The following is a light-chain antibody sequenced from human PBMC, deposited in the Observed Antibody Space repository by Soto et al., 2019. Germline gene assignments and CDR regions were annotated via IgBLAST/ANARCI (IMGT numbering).Light chain of an antibody. CDR2: AAS. Sequence: IQLTQPPSSLSASVGDRVTITCRARQGISDYLAWYQQKAGKAPKLLIYAASTLEIVVPSRFSGAGSGTDFTLTLSSLQPEDFATYYGHQLNSFPFTFGRGAKVDL. CDR3: HQLNSFPFT. J-gene: IGKJ3*01. CDR1: QGISDY. V-gene: IGKV1-9*01.